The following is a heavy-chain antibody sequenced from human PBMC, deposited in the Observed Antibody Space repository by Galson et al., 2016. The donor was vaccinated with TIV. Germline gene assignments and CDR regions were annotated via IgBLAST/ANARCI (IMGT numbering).Heavy chain of an antibody. J-gene: IGHJ4*02. Sequence: PVKVSCKASGYTFTSYTMHWVRQAPGQRLEWMGWINVYNGNTRYSQKFRDRVTITRDTSATTAYMETYMELSSLKSEDTAVHYCARARVKHFDFWGQGTLVTVSS. CDR2: INVYNGNT. V-gene: IGHV1-3*01. CDR3: ARARVKHFDF. CDR1: GYTFTSYT.